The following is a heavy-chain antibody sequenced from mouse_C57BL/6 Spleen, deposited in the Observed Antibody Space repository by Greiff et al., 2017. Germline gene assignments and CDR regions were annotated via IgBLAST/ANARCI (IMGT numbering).Heavy chain of an antibody. CDR2: INPSSGYT. Sequence: VKVVESGAELAKPGASVKLSCKASGYTFTSYWLHWVKQRPGQGLEWIGYINPSSGYTKYNQKFKDKATLTADKSSSTAYMQLSSLTYEDSAVYYCASRTYGDARDYWGQGTSVTVSS. CDR3: ASRTYGDARDY. D-gene: IGHD1-1*01. V-gene: IGHV1-7*01. CDR1: GYTFTSYW. J-gene: IGHJ4*01.